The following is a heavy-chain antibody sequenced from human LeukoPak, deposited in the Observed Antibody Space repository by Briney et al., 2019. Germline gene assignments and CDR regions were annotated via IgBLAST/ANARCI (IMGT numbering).Heavy chain of an antibody. D-gene: IGHD2-2*01. CDR3: ARDGVVPAAYKYYYGMDV. CDR2: MNPNSGNT. Sequence: GASVKVSCKASGYTFTSYDINWVRQATGQGLEWMGWMNPNSGNTGYAQKFQGRVTMTRNTSISTAYMELSSLRSEDTAVYYCARDGVVPAAYKYYYGMDVWGQGTTVTVSS. J-gene: IGHJ6*02. V-gene: IGHV1-8*01. CDR1: GYTFTSYD.